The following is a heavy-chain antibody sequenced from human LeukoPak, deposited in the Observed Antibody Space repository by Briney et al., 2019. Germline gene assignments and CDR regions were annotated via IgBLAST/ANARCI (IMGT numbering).Heavy chain of an antibody. J-gene: IGHJ5*02. CDR1: GFTVSSNY. CDR3: ARAFYYDSSGFNWFDP. V-gene: IGHV3-66*01. D-gene: IGHD3-22*01. Sequence: GGSLRLACAASGFTVSSNYMSWVSQAPGKGLEWVSVIYSGGSTYYADSVKGRFTISRDNSKNTLYLQMNSLRAEDTAVYYCARAFYYDSSGFNWFDPWGQGTLVTVSS. CDR2: IYSGGST.